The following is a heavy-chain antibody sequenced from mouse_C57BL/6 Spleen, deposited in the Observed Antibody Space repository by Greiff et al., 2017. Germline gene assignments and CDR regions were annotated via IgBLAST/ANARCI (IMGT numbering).Heavy chain of an antibody. Sequence: QVQLQQPGAELVMPGASVKLSCKASGYTFTSYWMHWVKQRPGQGLEWIGEIDPSGSYTNYTQKFKGKSTLTVDKSSSTAYMQLISLTSEDSAVYYCVRYGYGRPWFAYWGQGTLVTVSA. V-gene: IGHV1-69*01. CDR1: GYTFTSYW. D-gene: IGHD1-1*01. CDR2: IDPSGSYT. J-gene: IGHJ3*01. CDR3: VRYGYGRPWFAY.